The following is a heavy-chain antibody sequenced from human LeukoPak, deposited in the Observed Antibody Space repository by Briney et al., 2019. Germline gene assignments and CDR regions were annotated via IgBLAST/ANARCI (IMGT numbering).Heavy chain of an antibody. CDR3: ARDRGPGWFDP. CDR2: IYSTGTT. V-gene: IGHV3-66*03. J-gene: IGHJ5*02. CDR1: GFAVSSNY. D-gene: IGHD3-10*01. Sequence: SGGSLRLSCAVSGFAVSSNYVSWVRQAPGKGLEWVSVIYSTGTTFYADSVKGRFTISRDNSKNTVYLQMNGLKPEDTAVYYCARDRGPGWFDPWGQGTLVTVSS.